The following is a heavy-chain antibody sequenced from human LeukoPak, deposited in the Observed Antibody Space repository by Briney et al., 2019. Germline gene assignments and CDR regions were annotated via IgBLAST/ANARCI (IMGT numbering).Heavy chain of an antibody. Sequence: SETLSLTCAVYGGSFSGYSWNWIRQPPVKGLEWIGEINHSGGTNYNPSLKSRVTISVDTSKKQFSLKLSSVTAADTAMYYCARDQIPRWSGGFDYWGQGTLVTVSS. D-gene: IGHD4-23*01. CDR2: INHSGGT. CDR3: ARDQIPRWSGGFDY. CDR1: GGSFSGYS. J-gene: IGHJ4*02. V-gene: IGHV4-34*01.